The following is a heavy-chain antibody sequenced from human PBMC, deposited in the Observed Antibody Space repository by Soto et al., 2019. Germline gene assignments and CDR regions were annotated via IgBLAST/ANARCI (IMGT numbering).Heavy chain of an antibody. V-gene: IGHV3-74*01. CDR3: ARVLPNNTSFES. J-gene: IGHJ4*02. CDR1: GFTFSRYW. Sequence: EVQLVESGGGLVQPGESLRLSCAASGFTFSRYWMHWLRQAPGKGLVWVSRVSIDGSSTVYANSVKGRLTISRDNAKNTLYLQMNSLSDADTAVYYCARVLPNNTSFESWGQGTLVTVAS. CDR2: VSIDGSST. D-gene: IGHD1-1*01.